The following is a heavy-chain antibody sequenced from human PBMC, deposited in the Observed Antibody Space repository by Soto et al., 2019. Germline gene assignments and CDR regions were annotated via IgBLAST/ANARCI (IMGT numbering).Heavy chain of an antibody. Sequence: GGSLRLSCAVSGFIFSDYEVNWVRQAPGKGLEWISYISSSGSAIYYADSVKGRFTISRDNAKNSLYLQMNSLRAEDTAFYYCARSPFLECNWAQGTLVTVSS. CDR2: ISSSGSAI. CDR1: GFIFSDYE. D-gene: IGHD3-3*02. CDR3: ARSPFLECN. J-gene: IGHJ4*02. V-gene: IGHV3-48*03.